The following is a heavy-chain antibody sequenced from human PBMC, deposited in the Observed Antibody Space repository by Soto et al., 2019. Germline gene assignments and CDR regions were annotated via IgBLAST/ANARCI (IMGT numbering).Heavy chain of an antibody. CDR1: GFTFSTYE. Sequence: GGSLRLSCTASGFTFSTYEFNWVRQAPGRGLEWISYISVSGNIIKYAESVKGRFTISRDNAENSLHLHMSNLRVDDTALYFCVRDTMRASAAASLDYWGQGTQVTAPQ. CDR2: ISVSGNII. D-gene: IGHD2-2*01. CDR3: VRDTMRASAAASLDY. V-gene: IGHV3-48*03. J-gene: IGHJ4*02.